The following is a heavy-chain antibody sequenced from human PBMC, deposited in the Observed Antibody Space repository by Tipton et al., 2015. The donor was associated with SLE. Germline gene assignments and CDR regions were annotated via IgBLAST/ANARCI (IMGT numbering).Heavy chain of an antibody. V-gene: IGHV3-48*03. CDR3: ARDPPKNTVDI. Sequence: QLMQSGGGLVQPGGSLRLSCAASGFTFSSYEMNWVRQAPGKGLEWVSYISTSGSTIYYADSVKGRFTISRDNAKNSLYLQMNSLRAEDTAVYYCARDPPKNTVDIWGQGTMVTVSS. J-gene: IGHJ3*02. CDR2: ISTSGSTI. CDR1: GFTFSSYE. D-gene: IGHD2/OR15-2a*01.